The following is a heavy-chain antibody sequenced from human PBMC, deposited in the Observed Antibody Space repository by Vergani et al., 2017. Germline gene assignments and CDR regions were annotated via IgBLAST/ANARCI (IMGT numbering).Heavy chain of an antibody. CDR2: IYPDDSDT. CDR3: ARQFSWSGSSHYGMDV. Sequence: EVQLVQSGAEVKKPGESLKISCKGSGYSFTSYWIGWVRQMPEKGLEWMGIIYPDDSDTRYSPSLQGQVTISADKSISTAYLQWSSLKASDTAIDYCARQFSWSGSSHYGMDVWGQGTTVTVSS. D-gene: IGHD1-26*01. V-gene: IGHV5-51*01. J-gene: IGHJ6*02. CDR1: GYSFTSYW.